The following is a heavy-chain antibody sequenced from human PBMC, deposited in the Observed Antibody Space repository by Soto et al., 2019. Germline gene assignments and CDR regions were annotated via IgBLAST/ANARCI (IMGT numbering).Heavy chain of an antibody. D-gene: IGHD4-17*01. J-gene: IGHJ5*02. Sequence: SETLSLTCTVSGGSISSSSYYWGWIRQPPGKGLEGIGSIYYSGSTYYNPSLKSRVTISVDTSKNQFSLKLSSVTAAATAVYYCASHLYGDYQDWFDPWGQGTLVTVSS. CDR2: IYYSGST. CDR1: GGSISSSSYY. CDR3: ASHLYGDYQDWFDP. V-gene: IGHV4-39*07.